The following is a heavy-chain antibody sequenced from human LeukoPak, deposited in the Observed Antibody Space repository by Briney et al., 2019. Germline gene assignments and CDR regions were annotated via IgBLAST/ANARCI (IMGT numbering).Heavy chain of an antibody. CDR2: INPNSGGT. V-gene: IGHV1-2*02. CDR3: ARIRTPYYYDTSGYSGFDY. J-gene: IGHJ4*02. CDR1: GYTFTGYY. Sequence: ASVTVSCKASGYTFTGYYMHWVRQAPGQGLEWMGWINPNSGGTNYAQKFQGRLTMTRDTSISTAYMELSRLRSDDTAVYYCARIRTPYYYDTSGYSGFDYWGQGTLVTVSS. D-gene: IGHD3-22*01.